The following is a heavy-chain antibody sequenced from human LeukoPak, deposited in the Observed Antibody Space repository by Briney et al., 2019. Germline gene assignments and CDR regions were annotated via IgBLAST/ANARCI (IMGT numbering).Heavy chain of an antibody. CDR3: ARDITIFGEGRIDY. CDR1: GFTFSSYS. V-gene: IGHV3-21*01. CDR2: ISSSSSYI. D-gene: IGHD3-3*01. J-gene: IGHJ4*02. Sequence: GGSLRLSCAASGFTFSSYSMNWVRQAPGKGLEWVSSISSSSSYIYYADSVKGRFTISRDNAKNSLYLQMNSLRAEDTAVYYCARDITIFGEGRIDYWGQGTLVTVSS.